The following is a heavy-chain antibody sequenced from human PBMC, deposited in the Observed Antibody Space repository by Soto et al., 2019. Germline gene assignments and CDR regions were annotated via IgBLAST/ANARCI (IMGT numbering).Heavy chain of an antibody. CDR1: GGSISSTNW. CDR2: IYHSGST. J-gene: IGHJ5*02. D-gene: IGHD4-17*01. V-gene: IGHV4-4*02. Sequence: SETLSLTCAVSGGSISSTNWWSWVRQPPGKGLEWIGEIYHSGSTYYNPSLKSRVTISVDKSKNQFSLKLSSVTAADTAVYYCARVWTTVTNWFDPWGQGTLVTVSS. CDR3: ARVWTTVTNWFDP.